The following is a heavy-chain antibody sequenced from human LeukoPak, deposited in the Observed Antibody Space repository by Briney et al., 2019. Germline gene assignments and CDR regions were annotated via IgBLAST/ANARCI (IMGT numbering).Heavy chain of an antibody. D-gene: IGHD4-17*01. CDR2: ISVYNGDT. CDR1: GYTFSIYG. J-gene: IGHJ5*02. Sequence: ASVKVSCKASGYTFSIYGISWVRQAPGQGLEWMGWISVYNGDTNYSRKLQGRVTMTTDTSTSTAYMELRSLRSDDTAVYYCARGITVTTFRNYFDPWGQGTLVTVSS. CDR3: ARGITVTTFRNYFDP. V-gene: IGHV1-18*04.